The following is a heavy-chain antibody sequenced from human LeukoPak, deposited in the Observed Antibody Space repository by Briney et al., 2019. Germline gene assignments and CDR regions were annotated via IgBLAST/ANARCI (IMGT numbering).Heavy chain of an antibody. V-gene: IGHV1-2*02. Sequence: ASVKVSCKASGYTFTGYYMHWVRQAPGQGLEWMGWINPNSGGTNYAQKFQGRVTMTRDTSISTAYMELSRLRSDDTAVYYCARVSSGSSLYHFDYWGQGTLVTVSS. J-gene: IGHJ4*02. CDR1: GYTFTGYY. CDR3: ARVSSGSSLYHFDY. CDR2: INPNSGGT. D-gene: IGHD1-26*01.